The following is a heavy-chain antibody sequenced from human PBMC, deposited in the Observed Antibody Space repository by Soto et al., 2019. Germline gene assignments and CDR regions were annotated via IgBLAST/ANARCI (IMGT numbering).Heavy chain of an antibody. J-gene: IGHJ2*01. D-gene: IGHD4-17*01. CDR1: EFTFSSYA. CDR3: AKRTVGWYFDL. CDR2: ISGSGGST. V-gene: IGHV3-23*01. Sequence: EVQLLESGGGLVQPGGSLRLSCAASEFTFSSYAMNWVRQAPGKGLEWVSVISGSGGSTYYADAVKGRFTISRDNSKTTLYLQMNRLRAEDTAVYYCAKRTVGWYFDLWGRGTLVTVSS.